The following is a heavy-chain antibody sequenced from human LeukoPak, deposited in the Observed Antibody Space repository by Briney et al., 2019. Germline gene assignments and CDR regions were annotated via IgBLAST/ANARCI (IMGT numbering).Heavy chain of an antibody. Sequence: GASVKVSCKASGYTFTGYYMHWVRQAPGQGLEWMGRINPNSGGTNYAQKFQGRVTMTRDTSISTAYMELSRLRSDDTAVCYCARDLVYGDYLGIDYWGQGTLVTVSS. D-gene: IGHD4-17*01. J-gene: IGHJ4*02. CDR1: GYTFTGYY. V-gene: IGHV1-2*06. CDR2: INPNSGGT. CDR3: ARDLVYGDYLGIDY.